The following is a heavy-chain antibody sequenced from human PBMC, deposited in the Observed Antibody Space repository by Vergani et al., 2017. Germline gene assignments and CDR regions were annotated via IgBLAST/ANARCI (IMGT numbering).Heavy chain of an antibody. V-gene: IGHV5-51*01. D-gene: IGHD3-9*01. J-gene: IGHJ5*02. CDR3: AKSLRGLRYFGWPINGFDP. CDR1: GYSFTSYW. CDR2: IYPGDSDT. Sequence: EVQLVQSGAEVKKPGESLKISCKGSGYSFTSYWIGWVRQMPGKGLEWMGIIYPGDSDTRYSPSFQGQVTISADKSISTAYLQWSSLKASDTAVYYCAKSLRGLRYFGWPINGFDPWGQGTLVTVSS.